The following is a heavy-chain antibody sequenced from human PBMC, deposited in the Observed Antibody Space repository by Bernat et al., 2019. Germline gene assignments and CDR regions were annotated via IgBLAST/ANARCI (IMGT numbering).Heavy chain of an antibody. Sequence: EVQLVESGGGLVQPGGSLKLSCAASGFTFSGSAMHWVHQASGKGLEWVGRIRTKANTYATTYAASVKGRFTISRDDSENTAYLQMNSLKTEDTAVYYCTRTSSGSYSVGFGSWGQGTLVTVSS. D-gene: IGHD1-26*01. CDR3: TRTSSGSYSVGFGS. J-gene: IGHJ4*02. CDR2: IRTKANTYAT. V-gene: IGHV3-73*01. CDR1: GFTFSGSA.